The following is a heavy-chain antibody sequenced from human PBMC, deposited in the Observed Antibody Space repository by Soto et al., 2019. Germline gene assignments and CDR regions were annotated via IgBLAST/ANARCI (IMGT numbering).Heavy chain of an antibody. V-gene: IGHV3-23*01. Sequence: PGGSLRRSCAASGFTFSSYAMTWVRQAPGKGLEWVSSISSSGVSTYYADSVRGRFTISRDNSKNTLYLQMTSLRAEDTAVYYCPKDFDIVPGASAYWGQGTLDTVSS. CDR2: ISSSGVST. CDR3: PKDFDIVPGASAY. CDR1: GFTFSSYA. D-gene: IGHD2-2*01. J-gene: IGHJ4*02.